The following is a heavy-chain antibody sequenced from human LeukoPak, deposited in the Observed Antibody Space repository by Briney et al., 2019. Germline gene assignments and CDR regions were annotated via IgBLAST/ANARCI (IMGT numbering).Heavy chain of an antibody. CDR1: GGTFSICT. J-gene: IGHJ4*02. V-gene: IGHV1-69*13. CDR2: ITPMFGTA. D-gene: IGHD3-22*01. CDR3: VRDGSYYDSSGYYYLY. Sequence: ASVKVSCKASGGTFSICTISWVRQAPGQGLEWMGGITPMFGTANYAQKFQGRVTITADESTSTAYMELSSLRSEDTAVHYCVRDGSYYDSSGYYYLYWGQGTLVTVSS.